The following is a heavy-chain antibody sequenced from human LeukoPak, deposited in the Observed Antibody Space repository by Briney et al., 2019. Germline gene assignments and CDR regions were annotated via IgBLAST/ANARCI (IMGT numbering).Heavy chain of an antibody. CDR1: GGSISSGGYY. V-gene: IGHV4-31*03. Sequence: PSQTLSLTCTVSGGSISSGGYYWSWIRQHPGKGLEWIGYIYYSGSTYYNPSLKSRVTISVDTSKDQFSLKLSSVTAVDTAVYYCARAGRPLAAGGHDDYWGQGTLVTVSS. CDR3: ARAGRPLAAGGHDDY. D-gene: IGHD6-13*01. J-gene: IGHJ4*02. CDR2: IYYSGST.